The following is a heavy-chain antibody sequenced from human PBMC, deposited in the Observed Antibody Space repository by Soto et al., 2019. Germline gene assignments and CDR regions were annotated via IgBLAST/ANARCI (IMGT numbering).Heavy chain of an antibody. CDR3: ARDRSCSSTSCSTRAYYYYGMDV. CDR1: GYTFTGYG. Sequence: ASVKVSCQASGYTFTGYGISWVRQAPGQGLEWMGWISAYNGNTNYAQKLQGRVNMTTDTATSTAYMELRSLRSEDTAVYYCARDRSCSSTSCSTRAYYYYGMDVWGQGTTVTVSS. CDR2: ISAYNGNT. V-gene: IGHV1-18*04. D-gene: IGHD2-2*01. J-gene: IGHJ6*02.